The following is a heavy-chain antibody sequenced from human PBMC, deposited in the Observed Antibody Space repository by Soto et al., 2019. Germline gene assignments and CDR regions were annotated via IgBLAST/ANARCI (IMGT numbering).Heavy chain of an antibody. D-gene: IGHD5-18*01. CDR1: GFTFSDYF. V-gene: IGHV3-11*06. J-gene: IGHJ4*02. Sequence: QVQLVESGGGLVKPGGSLRLACAASGFTFSDYFMSWVRQAPGKGLEWVSFISLGDSYKKTADSVKGRFTMSRDNAKNTLYLQMNSLRAEDTALYYCVRESRTDEDGYDARGYYFDYWGQGTLVTVSS. CDR3: VRESRTDEDGYDARGYYFDY. CDR2: ISLGDSYK.